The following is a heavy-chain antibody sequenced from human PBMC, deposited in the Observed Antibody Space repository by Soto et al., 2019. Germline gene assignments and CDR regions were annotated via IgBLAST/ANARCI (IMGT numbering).Heavy chain of an antibody. CDR3: AKDGGADGYFGNWLDP. D-gene: IGHD5-12*01. J-gene: IGHJ5*02. Sequence: QVQLVQSGAEVKKPGSSVKVSCKASGGTFSNYAITWVRQAPGQGLEWVGRIIPIFGATNVAQKFQGRVTKTADDSTPTANMELRGLRSDDTAVYYCAKDGGADGYFGNWLDPWGQGTLVTVSS. CDR2: IIPIFGAT. CDR1: GGTFSNYA. V-gene: IGHV1-69*15.